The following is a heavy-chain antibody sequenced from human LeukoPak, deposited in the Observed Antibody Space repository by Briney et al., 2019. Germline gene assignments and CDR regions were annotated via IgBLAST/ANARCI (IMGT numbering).Heavy chain of an antibody. CDR3: ATAHLAAAGTHFDY. J-gene: IGHJ4*02. CDR1: GYTLTELS. V-gene: IGHV1-24*01. CDR2: FDPEDGET. D-gene: IGHD6-13*01. Sequence: ASAKVSCKVSGYTLTELSMHWVRQAPGKGLEWMGGFDPEDGETIYAQKFQGRVTMTEDTSTDTAYMELSSLRSEDTAVYYCATAHLAAAGTHFDYWGQGTLVTVSS.